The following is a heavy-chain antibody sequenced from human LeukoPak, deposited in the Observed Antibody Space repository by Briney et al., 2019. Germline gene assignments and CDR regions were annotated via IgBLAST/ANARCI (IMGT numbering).Heavy chain of an antibody. CDR2: ISGSGGST. D-gene: IGHD3-22*01. CDR3: AKDSGVTYYYDSSGYYYFDY. V-gene: IGHV3-23*01. J-gene: IGHJ4*02. CDR1: GFTFSSYA. Sequence: GGSLRLSCAASGFTFSSYAMSWVRQAPGKGLEWVSAISGSGGSTYYADSVKGRFTISRDNSKNTLYLQMNSLRAEDTAVYYCAKDSGVTYYYDSSGYYYFDYWGQGTLVTVSS.